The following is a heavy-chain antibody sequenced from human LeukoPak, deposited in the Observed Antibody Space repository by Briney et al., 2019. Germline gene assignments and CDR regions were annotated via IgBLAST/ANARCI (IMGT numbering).Heavy chain of an antibody. J-gene: IGHJ4*02. CDR3: AKELWDSSGYYYFDY. CDR2: ISYDGSNK. CDR1: GFTFSIYN. D-gene: IGHD3-22*01. Sequence: GGSLRLSCAASGFTFSIYNMNWVRQAPGKGLEWVAVISYDGSNKYYADSVKGRFTISRDNSKNTLYLQMNSLRAEDTAVYYCAKELWDSSGYYYFDYWGQGTLVTVSS. V-gene: IGHV3-30*18.